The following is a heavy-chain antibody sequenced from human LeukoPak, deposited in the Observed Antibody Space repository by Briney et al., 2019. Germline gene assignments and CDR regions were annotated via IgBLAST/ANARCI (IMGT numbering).Heavy chain of an antibody. V-gene: IGHV3-30*04. Sequence: GGSLRLSCAASGFTFSSYAMHWVRQAPGKGLEWVAVISYDGSNKYYADSVKGRFTTSRDNSKNTLYLQMNSLRAEDTAVYYCARDLSSGWYWRQNWFDPWGQGTLVTVSS. CDR2: ISYDGSNK. D-gene: IGHD6-19*01. CDR1: GFTFSSYA. CDR3: ARDLSSGWYWRQNWFDP. J-gene: IGHJ5*02.